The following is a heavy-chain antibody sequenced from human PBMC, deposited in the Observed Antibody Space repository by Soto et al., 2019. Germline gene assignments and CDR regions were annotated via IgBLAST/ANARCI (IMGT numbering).Heavy chain of an antibody. J-gene: IGHJ6*02. CDR3: ARAREYYDFWSGPREYYYYYGMDV. CDR2: IIPIFGTA. V-gene: IGHV1-69*13. CDR1: GGTFSSYA. Sequence: SVKVSCKASGGTFSSYAISWVRQAPGRGLEWMGGIIPIFGTANYAQKFQGRVTITADESTSTAYMELSSLRSEDTAVYYCARAREYYDFWSGPREYYYYYGMDVWGQGTTVTVSS. D-gene: IGHD3-3*01.